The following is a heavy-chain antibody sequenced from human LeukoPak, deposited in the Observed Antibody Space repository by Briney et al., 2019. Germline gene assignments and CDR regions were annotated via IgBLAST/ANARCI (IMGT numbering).Heavy chain of an antibody. CDR3: ARAHFDWLLDYNWFDP. Sequence: GGSLRLSCAASGFTFSSYWMHWVRQAPGKGLVWVSRINSDGSSTSYADSVKGRFTISRDNAKNTLYLQMNSLRAEDTAVYYCARAHFDWLLDYNWFDPWGQGTLVTVSS. CDR2: INSDGSST. D-gene: IGHD3-9*01. CDR1: GFTFSSYW. V-gene: IGHV3-74*01. J-gene: IGHJ5*02.